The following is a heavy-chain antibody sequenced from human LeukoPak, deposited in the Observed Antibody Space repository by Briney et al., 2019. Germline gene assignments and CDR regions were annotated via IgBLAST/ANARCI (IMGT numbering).Heavy chain of an antibody. CDR1: GYSISSGYY. D-gene: IGHD3-10*01. CDR2: IYHSGST. CDR3: ARTEYGSGSYYGYYYYMDV. V-gene: IGHV4-38-2*02. J-gene: IGHJ6*03. Sequence: SETLSLTCTVSGYSISSGYYWGWIRQPPGKGLEWIGSIYHSGSTYYNPSLKSRVTISVDTSKNQFSLKLSSVTAADTAVYYCARTEYGSGSYYGYYYYMDVWGKGTTVTISS.